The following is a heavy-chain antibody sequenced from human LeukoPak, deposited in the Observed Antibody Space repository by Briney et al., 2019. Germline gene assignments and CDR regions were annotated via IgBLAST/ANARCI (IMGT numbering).Heavy chain of an antibody. CDR1: GFIVSDNY. D-gene: IGHD2-2*01. J-gene: IGHJ5*02. V-gene: IGHV3-53*01. CDR2: IYTTDIT. CDR3: ASAEYGNWFDP. Sequence: GGSLRLSCAASGFIVSDNYMSWVREAPGKGLEWGSLIYTTDITYYADSVKGRFTISRDNSKNTVSLQMNSLRADDTAVYYCASAEYGNWFDPWGQGTLVTVSS.